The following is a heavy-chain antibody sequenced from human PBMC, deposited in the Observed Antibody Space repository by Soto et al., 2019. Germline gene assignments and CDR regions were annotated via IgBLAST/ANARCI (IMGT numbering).Heavy chain of an antibody. J-gene: IGHJ6*02. V-gene: IGHV4-34*01. D-gene: IGHD4-4*01. Sequence: SETRSLTWAVYGGSFSGYYWSWIRQPPGKGLEWIGEINHSGSTNYNPSLKSRVTISVDRSRNQFSLKLSSVTAADTAVYFCATQSYSNSGAYYYYAMDVWGQGTTVTVSS. CDR2: INHSGST. CDR1: GGSFSGYY. CDR3: ATQSYSNSGAYYYYAMDV.